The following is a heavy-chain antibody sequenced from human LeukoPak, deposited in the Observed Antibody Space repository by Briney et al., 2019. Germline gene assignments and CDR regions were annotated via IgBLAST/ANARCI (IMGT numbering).Heavy chain of an antibody. V-gene: IGHV3-48*03. Sequence: GGSLRLSCAASGFTFSSYEMNWVRQAPGKGLEWVSYISSRGGTIYYADSVKGRFTISRDNSKNTLYLQMNSLRAEDTAVYYCAKPKKHIVVEDWGQGTLVTVSS. CDR3: AKPKKHIVVED. CDR1: GFTFSSYE. D-gene: IGHD2-21*01. J-gene: IGHJ4*02. CDR2: ISSRGGTI.